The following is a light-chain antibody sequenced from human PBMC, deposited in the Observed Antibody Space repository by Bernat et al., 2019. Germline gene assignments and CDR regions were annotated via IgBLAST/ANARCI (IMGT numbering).Light chain of an antibody. V-gene: IGKV1-39*01. CDR1: QSISSY. J-gene: IGKJ3*01. CDR2: AAS. CDR3: QQSYSTPFT. Sequence: DIQMTQSPSSLSASVGDRVTITCRASQSISSYLNWYQQKQGKAPKLRIYAASSLQSGVPSRFRGSGSGTDFTLTISSLQPEDFATYYCQQSYSTPFTFGPGTKVDIK.